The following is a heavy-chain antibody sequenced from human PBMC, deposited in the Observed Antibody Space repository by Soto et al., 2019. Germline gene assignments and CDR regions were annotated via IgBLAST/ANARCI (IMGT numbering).Heavy chain of an antibody. Sequence: GGSLRLSCAASGFTFSSYSMNWVRQAPGKGLQWVSSITSSSSHIYYADSLEGRFTISRDNAKNSLYLQMHSLRAEDTAVYYCAKVKQLVRGWFDPWGQGTLVTVSS. V-gene: IGHV3-21*04. CDR2: ITSSSSHI. J-gene: IGHJ5*02. CDR3: AKVKQLVRGWFDP. D-gene: IGHD6-6*01. CDR1: GFTFSSYS.